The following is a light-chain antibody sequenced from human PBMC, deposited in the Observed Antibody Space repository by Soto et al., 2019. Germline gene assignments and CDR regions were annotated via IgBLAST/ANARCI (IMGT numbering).Light chain of an antibody. CDR2: GAS. CDR1: QSVSSN. Sequence: EIVLTQSPSILSLSPGERATLSCRAIQSVSSNLAWYQQKPGQTPRLLIYGASTRATGIPARFSGSGSGTEFTLTISSLQSEDFAIYYCQQYNNWLMLSFGGGTKVDIK. CDR3: QQYNNWLMLS. V-gene: IGKV3-15*01. J-gene: IGKJ4*01.